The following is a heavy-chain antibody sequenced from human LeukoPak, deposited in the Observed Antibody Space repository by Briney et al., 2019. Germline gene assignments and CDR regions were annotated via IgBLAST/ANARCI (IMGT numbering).Heavy chain of an antibody. V-gene: IGHV3-48*01. CDR1: GFTFSSYS. Sequence: GGSLRLSCAASGFTFSSYSMNWVRQAPGKGLEWVSYISSSSSTIYYADSVKGRFTISRDNSKNTLYLQMNSLRAEDTAVYYCARGYLITGYYYYMDVWGKGTTVTVSS. J-gene: IGHJ6*03. CDR2: ISSSSSTI. CDR3: ARGYLITGYYYYMDV. D-gene: IGHD5-24*01.